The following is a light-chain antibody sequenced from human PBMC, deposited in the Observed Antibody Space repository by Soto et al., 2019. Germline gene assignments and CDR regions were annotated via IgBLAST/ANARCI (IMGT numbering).Light chain of an antibody. Sequence: EIVLTQSPATLSLSPGERATLSCRASQSISTYLAWYQQKPDQPPRLLIYDVSNRATGIPARFSGSGSGTDFTLTISSLEPEDFAVYYCQQRSNWPMYTFGQGTKLEIK. CDR3: QQRSNWPMYT. J-gene: IGKJ2*01. V-gene: IGKV3-11*01. CDR1: QSISTY. CDR2: DVS.